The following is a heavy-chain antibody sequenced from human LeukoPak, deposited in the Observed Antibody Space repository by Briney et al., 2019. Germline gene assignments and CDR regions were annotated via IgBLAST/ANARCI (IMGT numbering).Heavy chain of an antibody. CDR2: ISGGGTYT. D-gene: IGHD4-17*01. J-gene: IGHJ3*02. V-gene: IGHV3-23*01. CDR1: GFTFSNYW. Sequence: GGSLRLSCVASGFTFSNYWMNWVRQAPGRGLEWVSGISGGGTYTYNADSVRGRFTISRDNSRNTLYLQMDTLRAEDTAIYYCAKDASTVTTFDAFDIWGQGTMVTVSS. CDR3: AKDASTVTTFDAFDI.